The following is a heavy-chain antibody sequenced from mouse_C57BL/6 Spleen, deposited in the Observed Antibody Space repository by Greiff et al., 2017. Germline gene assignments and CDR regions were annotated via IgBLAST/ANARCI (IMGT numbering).Heavy chain of an antibody. Sequence: DVQLQESGPGLVKPSQSLSLTCSVTGYSITSGYYWNWIRQFPGNKLEWMGYISYDGSNNYNPSLKNRISITRDTSKNQFFLKLNSVTTEDTATYYCAREDSSGYIAYWGQGTLVTVSA. CDR2: ISYDGSN. J-gene: IGHJ3*01. D-gene: IGHD3-2*02. CDR1: GYSITSGYY. V-gene: IGHV3-6*01. CDR3: AREDSSGYIAY.